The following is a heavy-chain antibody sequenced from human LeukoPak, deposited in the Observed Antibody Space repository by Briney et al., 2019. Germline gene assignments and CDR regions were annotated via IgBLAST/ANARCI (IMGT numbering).Heavy chain of an antibody. J-gene: IGHJ4*02. Sequence: GGSLRLSCAASGFTFSSYGMHWVRQAPGKGLEWVAVIWYDGSNKYYADSVKGRFTISRDNSKNMLYLQMNSLRAEDTAVYYCARWRITMVRGGLDYWGQGTLVTVSS. CDR2: IWYDGSNK. D-gene: IGHD3-10*01. V-gene: IGHV3-33*01. CDR3: ARWRITMVRGGLDY. CDR1: GFTFSSYG.